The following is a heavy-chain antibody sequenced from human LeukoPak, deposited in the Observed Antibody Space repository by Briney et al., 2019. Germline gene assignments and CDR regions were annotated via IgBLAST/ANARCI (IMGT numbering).Heavy chain of an antibody. V-gene: IGHV1-18*01. CDR2: ISAYNGNT. CDR1: GYTFTSYG. CDR3: AREAVVVPAAIKGANWFDP. J-gene: IGHJ5*02. D-gene: IGHD2-2*02. Sequence: ASVKVSCKASGYTFTSYGISWVRQAPGQGLEWMGWISAYNGNTNYAQKLQGRVTMTTDTSTSTAYMELRSLRSDDTAVYYCAREAVVVPAAIKGANWFDPWGQGTLVTVSS.